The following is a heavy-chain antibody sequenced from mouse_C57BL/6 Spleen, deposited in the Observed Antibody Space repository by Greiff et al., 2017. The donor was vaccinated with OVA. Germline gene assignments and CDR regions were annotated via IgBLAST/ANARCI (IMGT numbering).Heavy chain of an antibody. CDR3: ARSEGYGVDD. J-gene: IGHJ4*01. CDR1: GYSFTSYY. Sequence: VQLQQSGPELVKPGASVKISCKASGYSFTSYYIHWVKQRPGQGLEWIGWIYPGSGNTKYNEQFKGKATLTADTSSSTAYMQLSSLTSEDSAVYYCARSEGYGVDDWGQGTSVTVSS. D-gene: IGHD2-14*01. CDR2: IYPGSGNT. V-gene: IGHV1-66*01.